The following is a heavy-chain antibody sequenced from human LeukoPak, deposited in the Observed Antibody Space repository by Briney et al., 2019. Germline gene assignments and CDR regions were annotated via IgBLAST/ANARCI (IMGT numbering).Heavy chain of an antibody. Sequence: WASVKVSCKASGYTFTGYFMHWVRQAPGQGLEWMGWINPNSGGTNYAQKFQGRVTMTRDTSISTAYMELSRLRSDDTAVYYCARDPPDGIAAAGHYYYYGMDVWGQGTTVTVSS. D-gene: IGHD6-13*01. V-gene: IGHV1-2*02. CDR1: GYTFTGYF. CDR2: INPNSGGT. CDR3: ARDPPDGIAAAGHYYYYGMDV. J-gene: IGHJ6*02.